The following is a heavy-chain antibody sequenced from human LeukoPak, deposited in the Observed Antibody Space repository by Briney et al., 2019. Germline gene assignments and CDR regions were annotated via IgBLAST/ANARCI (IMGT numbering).Heavy chain of an antibody. Sequence: GGSLRLSCSASGFTFSNYAMHWVRQAPGKGLEYVSAISSNGGSTYYADSVKGRFTISRDNAKNSLYLQMNSLRAEDTAVYYCATKKGVVAVAGTFDYWGQGTLVTVSS. CDR2: ISSNGGST. CDR3: ATKKGVVAVAGTFDY. J-gene: IGHJ4*02. D-gene: IGHD6-19*01. CDR1: GFTFSNYA. V-gene: IGHV3-64*04.